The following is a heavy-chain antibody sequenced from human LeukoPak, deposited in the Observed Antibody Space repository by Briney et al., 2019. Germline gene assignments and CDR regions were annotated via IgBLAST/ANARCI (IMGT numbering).Heavy chain of an antibody. Sequence: GGSLRLSCAASGFTFSSHNINWVRQAPGKGLEWVSSISSSSSYIYYADSVKGRFTISRDNAKNSLYLQMNSLRAEDTAVYYCARGHSSSYDYYFDYWGQGTLVTVSS. J-gene: IGHJ4*02. CDR1: GFTFSSHN. CDR3: ARGHSSSYDYYFDY. CDR2: ISSSSSYI. V-gene: IGHV3-21*01. D-gene: IGHD6-13*01.